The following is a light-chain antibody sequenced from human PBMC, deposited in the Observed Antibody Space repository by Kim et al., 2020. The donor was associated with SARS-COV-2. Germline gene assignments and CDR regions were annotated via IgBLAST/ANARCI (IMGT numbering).Light chain of an antibody. CDR2: GAS. CDR1: QSVSSN. J-gene: IGKJ3*01. CDR3: QQYNTWPL. V-gene: IGKV3-15*01. Sequence: VSPGEGATLPCRASQSVSSNVAWYQQKPGQPPRLLIYGASTRATGIPARFSGSGSGTEFTLTISSLQSEDFAVYYCQQYNTWPLFGPGTKVDIK.